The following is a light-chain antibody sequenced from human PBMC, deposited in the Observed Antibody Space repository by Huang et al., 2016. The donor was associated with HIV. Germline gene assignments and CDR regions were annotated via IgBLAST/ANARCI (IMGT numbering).Light chain of an antibody. CDR3: QQYNDWPPLT. Sequence: EIEMTQSPATLSVSPGERATLSCRASQSVNSDLAWYQQKPGQAPRLLIYGASTRATVIPAKFNATGSGTEFSLSISNLQSEDFAIYYCQQYNDWPPLTFGGGTKVEI. CDR2: GAS. J-gene: IGKJ4*01. CDR1: QSVNSD. V-gene: IGKV3-15*01.